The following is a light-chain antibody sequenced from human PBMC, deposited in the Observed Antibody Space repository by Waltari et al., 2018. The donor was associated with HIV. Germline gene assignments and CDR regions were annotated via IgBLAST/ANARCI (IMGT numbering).Light chain of an antibody. CDR1: NSNIRSND. CDR2: EPT. J-gene: IGLJ2*01. CDR3: GTRDNDLGPVV. V-gene: IGLV1-51*02. Sequence: SVLTQPPSKSAAPGQTVTISCTGHNSNIRSNDVSWSQQLPGATPRLLIYEPTKRPSVISDRFSASKSDTTATLDIAGLQPGDEAMYYCGTRDNDLGPVVLGGGTWVTVL.